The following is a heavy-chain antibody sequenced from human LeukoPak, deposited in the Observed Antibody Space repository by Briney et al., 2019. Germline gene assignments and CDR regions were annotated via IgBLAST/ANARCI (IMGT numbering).Heavy chain of an antibody. D-gene: IGHD6-13*01. CDR3: ARRFTSSRNYYYMDV. Sequence: GGSLRLSCAASGFTFSSYAMHWVRQAPGKGLEWVAVISYDGGNKYYADSVRGRFTISRDNSKNTLYLQMNSLRAEDTAVYYCARRFTSSRNYYYMDVWGKGTTVTVSS. CDR2: ISYDGGNK. J-gene: IGHJ6*03. CDR1: GFTFSSYA. V-gene: IGHV3-30*04.